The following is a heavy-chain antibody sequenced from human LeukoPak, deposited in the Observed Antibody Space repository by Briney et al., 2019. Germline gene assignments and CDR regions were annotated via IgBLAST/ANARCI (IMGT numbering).Heavy chain of an antibody. J-gene: IGHJ4*02. CDR2: INPDNDGT. CDR1: GYTFTGHY. D-gene: IGHD1-26*01. Sequence: ASVKVSCKASGYTFTGHYIYWVRQAPGQGLECLGWINPDNDGTKYAQKFQGRVTMTRDTSISTAYMELSSLRSDDTAVYYCATPLKGVGGRDYWGQGTLVTVSS. CDR3: ATPLKGVGGRDY. V-gene: IGHV1-2*02.